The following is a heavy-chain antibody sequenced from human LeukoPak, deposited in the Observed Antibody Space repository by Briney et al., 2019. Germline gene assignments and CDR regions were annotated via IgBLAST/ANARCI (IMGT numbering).Heavy chain of an antibody. CDR1: GFTFSTYD. J-gene: IGHJ6*02. CDR2: IGTAGDT. D-gene: IGHD3-16*01. CDR3: ARAQAGVWYGMDV. Sequence: GGSLRLSCAASGFTFSTYDMHWVRQVTGKGLEWVSVIGTAGDTYYPGSVKGRFTISRENAKNSLYLQMNSLRAGDTAVYYCARAQAGVWYGMDVWGQGTTVTVSS. V-gene: IGHV3-13*01.